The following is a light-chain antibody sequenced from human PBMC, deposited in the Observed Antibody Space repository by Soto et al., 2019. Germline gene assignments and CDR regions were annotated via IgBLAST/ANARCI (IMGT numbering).Light chain of an antibody. CDR3: AAWDDSLNGFYV. V-gene: IGLV1-44*01. CDR1: SSNIGSNA. Sequence: QSVLTQPPSTSGTPGQRVTISCSGTSSNIGSNAVTWHQHLPGTAPKLLIYNDNERPSGVPDRFSGSKSGTSASLAISGLQSEDEADYYCAAWDDSLNGFYVFGTGTKVTVL. CDR2: NDN. J-gene: IGLJ1*01.